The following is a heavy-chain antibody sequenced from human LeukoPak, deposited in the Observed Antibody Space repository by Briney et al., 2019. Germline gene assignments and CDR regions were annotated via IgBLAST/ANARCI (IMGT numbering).Heavy chain of an antibody. Sequence: PGRSLRLSCAASGFTFDDYAMHWVRQAPGKGLEWVSGISWNSGSIGYADSVKGRFTISRDNAKNSLYLQMNSLRAEDTALYYCAKDGIGITGYYYYGMDVWGQGTTVTVSS. CDR1: GFTFDDYA. CDR2: ISWNSGSI. J-gene: IGHJ6*02. V-gene: IGHV3-9*01. D-gene: IGHD1-7*01. CDR3: AKDGIGITGYYYYGMDV.